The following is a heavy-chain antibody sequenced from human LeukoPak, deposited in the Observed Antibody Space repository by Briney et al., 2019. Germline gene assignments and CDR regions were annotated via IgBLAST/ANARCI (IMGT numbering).Heavy chain of an antibody. D-gene: IGHD4-17*01. Sequence: SSETLSLNCTVSGVSISSYYWSWIRHPPGKGLEWIGYIYYSGSTNYNPSLKSRVTISVDTSKNQFSLKLSSVTAADTAVYYCARLYLTVGAFDIWGQGTMVTVSS. CDR1: GVSISSYY. J-gene: IGHJ3*02. CDR3: ARLYLTVGAFDI. V-gene: IGHV4-59*08. CDR2: IYYSGST.